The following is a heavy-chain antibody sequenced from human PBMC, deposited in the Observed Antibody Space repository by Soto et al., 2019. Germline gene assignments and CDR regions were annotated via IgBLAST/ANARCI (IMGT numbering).Heavy chain of an antibody. CDR1: GGSFSGYY. J-gene: IGHJ5*02. Sequence: SETLSLTCAVYGGSFSGYYWSWIRQPPGKGLEWIGEISHSGSTNYNPSLKSRVTISVDTSKNQFSLKLSSVTAADTAVYYCARGTGPNWFDPWGQGTLVTVSS. CDR2: ISHSGST. CDR3: ARGTGPNWFDP. V-gene: IGHV4-34*01. D-gene: IGHD1-1*01.